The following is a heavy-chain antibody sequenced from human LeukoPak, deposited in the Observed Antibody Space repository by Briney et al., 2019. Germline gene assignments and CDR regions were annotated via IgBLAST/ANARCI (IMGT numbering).Heavy chain of an antibody. CDR1: GGSISSSSYY. D-gene: IGHD6-13*01. CDR3: ARDRPLGYSSSDDAFDI. Sequence: SETLSLTCTVSGGSISSSSYYWGWIRQPPGKGLEWIGSIYYSGSTYYNPSLKSRVTISVDTSKNQFSLKLSSVTAADTAVYYCARDRPLGYSSSDDAFDIWGQGTMVTVSS. V-gene: IGHV4-39*07. CDR2: IYYSGST. J-gene: IGHJ3*02.